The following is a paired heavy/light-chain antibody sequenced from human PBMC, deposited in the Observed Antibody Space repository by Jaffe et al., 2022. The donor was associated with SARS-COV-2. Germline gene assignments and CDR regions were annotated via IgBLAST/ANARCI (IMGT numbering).Light chain of an antibody. V-gene: IGLV3-21*02. CDR3: QVWDSNSDHPV. Sequence: SYVLTQPPSVSVAPRQTARITCGGDNIGGESVHWYQQKPGQAPVLVVSDDSGRPSVIAERFSGSNSGNTATLTISRVEAGDEADYYCQVWDSNSDHPVFGGGTKLTVL. J-gene: IGLJ3*02. CDR1: NIGGES. CDR2: DDS.
Heavy chain of an antibody. V-gene: IGHV3-43*02. Sequence: EVLLVESGGGVVQPGGSLRLSCATSGFTFDDYAMHWVRQAPGKGLEWVALIAGGGDHKQYIESVKGRFTISRDNSKNSLYLQMNSLRTEDTALYYCAKDADSSSPGDYYYYYGMDVWGQGTTVIVSS. CDR1: GFTFDDYA. D-gene: IGHD6-13*01. J-gene: IGHJ6*02. CDR3: AKDADSSSPGDYYYYYGMDV. CDR2: IAGGGDHK.